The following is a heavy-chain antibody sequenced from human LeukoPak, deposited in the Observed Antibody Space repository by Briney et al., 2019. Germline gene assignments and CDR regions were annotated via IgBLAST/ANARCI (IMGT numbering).Heavy chain of an antibody. CDR2: ISYDGSNK. J-gene: IGHJ6*02. CDR1: GFTFSSYG. V-gene: IGHV3-30*18. Sequence: GGSLRLSCAASGFTFSSYGMHWVRQAPGKGLEWVAVISYDGSNKYYADSVKGRFTISRDSSKNTLYLQMNSLRAEDTAAYYCAKVLVRTTLITGFLYYYGMDVWGQGTTVTVSS. D-gene: IGHD3-3*01. CDR3: AKVLVRTTLITGFLYYYGMDV.